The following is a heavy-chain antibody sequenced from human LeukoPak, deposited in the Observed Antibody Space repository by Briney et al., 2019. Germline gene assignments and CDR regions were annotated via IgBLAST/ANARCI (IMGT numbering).Heavy chain of an antibody. CDR2: IYYSGST. CDR1: GGSISSYY. Sequence: SETLSLTCTVSGGSISSYYWSWIRQPPGKGLEWIGYIYYSGSTNYNPSLKSRVTISVDKSKNQFSLKLSSVTAADTAVYYCARGYYDILTGYQAAFDYWGQGTLVTVSS. D-gene: IGHD3-9*01. CDR3: ARGYYDILTGYQAAFDY. V-gene: IGHV4-59*12. J-gene: IGHJ4*02.